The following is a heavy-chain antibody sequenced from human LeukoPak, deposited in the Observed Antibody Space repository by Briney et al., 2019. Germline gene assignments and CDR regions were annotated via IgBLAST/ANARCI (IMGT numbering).Heavy chain of an antibody. CDR3: ARDRKVGSTRRGFDP. V-gene: IGHV3-48*03. CDR2: ITSSGSTT. J-gene: IGHJ5*02. D-gene: IGHD1-26*01. Sequence: GGSLRLSCAASGFTFSSYEMNWVRQAPGKGLEWISYITSSGSTTYYADSVKGRFTISRDNAKNSLYLQMNSLRAEDTAVYYCARDRKVGSTRRGFDPWGQGTLVTVSS. CDR1: GFTFSSYE.